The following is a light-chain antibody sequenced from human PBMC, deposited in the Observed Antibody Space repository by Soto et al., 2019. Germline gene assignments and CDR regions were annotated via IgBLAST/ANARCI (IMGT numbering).Light chain of an antibody. Sequence: EVVMTQSPTTLSVSPGEGATLXXRASQSVSSSYVAWYQQKPGQAPRLXIYGASSRATGSPDRFSGSGAGTGFTLTISRLEPEDFAVYYCQQYGSAPITFGQGTRLEIK. J-gene: IGKJ5*01. CDR3: QQYGSAPIT. CDR1: QSVSSSY. V-gene: IGKV3-20*01. CDR2: GAS.